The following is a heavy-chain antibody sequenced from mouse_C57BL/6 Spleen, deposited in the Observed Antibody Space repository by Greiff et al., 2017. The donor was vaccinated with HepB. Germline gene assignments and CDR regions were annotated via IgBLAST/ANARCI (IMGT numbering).Heavy chain of an antibody. V-gene: IGHV1-54*01. D-gene: IGHD1-1*01. CDR3: ASPLIYYYGSSPYYYAMDY. J-gene: IGHJ4*01. CDR2: INPGSGGT. Sequence: VQLQESGAELVRPGTSVKVSCKASGYAFTNYLIEWIKQRPGQGLEWIGVINPGSGGTNYNEKFKDKATLTADKSSSTAYLQLNSLTSEDSAVYFCASPLIYYYGSSPYYYAMDYWGQGTSVTVYS. CDR1: GYAFTNYL.